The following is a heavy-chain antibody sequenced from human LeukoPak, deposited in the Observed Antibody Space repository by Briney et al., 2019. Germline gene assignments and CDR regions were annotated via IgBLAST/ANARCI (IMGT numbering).Heavy chain of an antibody. CDR2: ISSSSSYI. CDR1: GFTFSNYA. CDR3: ASWDYYDSSGYYPSDY. D-gene: IGHD3-22*01. J-gene: IGHJ4*02. Sequence: GGSLRLSCAASGFTFSNYAMSWVRQAPGKGLEWVSSISSSSSYIYYADSVKGRFTISRDNAKNSLYLQMNSLRAEDTAVYYCASWDYYDSSGYYPSDYWGQGTLVTVSS. V-gene: IGHV3-21*01.